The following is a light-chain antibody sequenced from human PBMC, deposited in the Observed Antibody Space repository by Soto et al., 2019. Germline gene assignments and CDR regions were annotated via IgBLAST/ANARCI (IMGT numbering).Light chain of an antibody. CDR2: AAT. CDR3: QQRSKWPFT. J-gene: IGKJ3*01. V-gene: IGKV3-11*01. CDR1: QSVSSY. Sequence: EIIMTQSPATLYVSPGEGATLSCSASQSVSSYLAWYQQKPGQAPRLLISAATNRSTGIPARFSGSGSRTDFTLTISSLEPEDFSVYYCQQRSKWPFTFGPGTKVDIK.